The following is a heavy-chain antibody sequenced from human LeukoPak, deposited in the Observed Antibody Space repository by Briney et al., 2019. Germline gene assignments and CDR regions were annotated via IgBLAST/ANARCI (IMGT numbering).Heavy chain of an antibody. CDR1: GFTFSSYS. J-gene: IGHJ4*02. Sequence: GGSLRLSCAASGFTFSSYSMNWVRQAPGKGLEWVSSISSSSSYIYYADSVKGQFTISRDNAKNSLYLQMNSLRAEDTAVYYCARSPAGRDYFDYWGQGTLVTVSS. CDR3: ARSPAGRDYFDY. D-gene: IGHD6-19*01. CDR2: ISSSSSYI. V-gene: IGHV3-21*01.